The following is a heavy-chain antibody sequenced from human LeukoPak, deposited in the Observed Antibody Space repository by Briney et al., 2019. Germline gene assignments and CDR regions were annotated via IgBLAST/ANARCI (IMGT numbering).Heavy chain of an antibody. CDR3: ARGLQKTPTNAPYSSSWYARGSGWFDP. CDR2: INHSGST. J-gene: IGHJ5*02. D-gene: IGHD6-13*01. Sequence: SETLSLTCAVYGGSFSGYYWSWIRQPPGKGLEWIGEINHSGSTNYNPSLKSRVTISVDTSKNQFSLKLSSVTAADTAVYYCARGLQKTPTNAPYSSSWYARGSGWFDPWGQGTLVTVSS. CDR1: GGSFSGYY. V-gene: IGHV4-34*01.